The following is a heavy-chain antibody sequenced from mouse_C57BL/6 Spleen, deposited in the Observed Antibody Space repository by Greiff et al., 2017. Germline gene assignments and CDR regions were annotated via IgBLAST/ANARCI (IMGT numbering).Heavy chain of an antibody. CDR3: TITTVPH. J-gene: IGHJ2*01. D-gene: IGHD1-1*01. CDR2: IDPENGDT. Sequence: EVQLQQSGAELVRPGASVKLSCTASGFNIKDDYMHWVKQRPEQGLEWIGWIDPENGDTEYASKFQGKATITADTSSNTAYLQLSSLTSEDTAVYYCTITTVPHWGQGTTLTVSS. V-gene: IGHV14-4*01. CDR1: GFNIKDDY.